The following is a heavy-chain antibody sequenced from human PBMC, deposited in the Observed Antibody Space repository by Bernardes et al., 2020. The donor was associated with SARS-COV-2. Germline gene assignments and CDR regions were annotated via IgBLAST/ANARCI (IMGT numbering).Heavy chain of an antibody. D-gene: IGHD3-10*01. CDR2: ISWNSGSI. V-gene: IGHV3-9*01. CDR1: GFTFDDYA. CDR3: AKDGEGFDY. Sequence: SLRLSCAASGFTFDDYAMHWVRQAPGKGLEWVSGISWNSGSIGYADSVKGRFTISRDNAKNSLYLQMNSLRAEDTALYYCAKDGEGFDYWGQGTLVTVSS. J-gene: IGHJ4*02.